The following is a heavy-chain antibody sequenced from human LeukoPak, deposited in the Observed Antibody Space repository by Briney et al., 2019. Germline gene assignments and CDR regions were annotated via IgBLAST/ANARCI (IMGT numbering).Heavy chain of an antibody. V-gene: IGHV4-34*01. CDR3: ARHEQYYYDSSGYYSPFFDY. Sequence: MASETLSLTCAVYGGSFSGYYWSWIRQPPGKGLEWIGEINHSGSTNYNPSLKSRVTISVDTSKNQFSLKLSSVTAADTAVYYCARHEQYYYDSSGYYSPFFDYWGQGTLVTVSS. CDR1: GGSFSGYY. J-gene: IGHJ4*02. D-gene: IGHD3-22*01. CDR2: INHSGST.